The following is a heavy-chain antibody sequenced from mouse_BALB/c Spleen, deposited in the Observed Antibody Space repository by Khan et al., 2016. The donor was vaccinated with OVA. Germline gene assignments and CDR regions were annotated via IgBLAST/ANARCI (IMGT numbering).Heavy chain of an antibody. CDR1: GFTFSTYG. CDR2: ISSGGHYT. J-gene: IGHJ3*01. V-gene: IGHV5-6*01. Sequence: VESGGDLVKPGGSLKLSCAASGFTFSTYGMSWVRQTPDMRLEWVATISSGGHYTYYPDSVKGRFTISRDNAKNTLYLQMSSLKSEDTAIYYCARLAYYYNSEGFAYWGQGTLVTVSA. CDR3: ARLAYYYNSEGFAY. D-gene: IGHD1-1*01.